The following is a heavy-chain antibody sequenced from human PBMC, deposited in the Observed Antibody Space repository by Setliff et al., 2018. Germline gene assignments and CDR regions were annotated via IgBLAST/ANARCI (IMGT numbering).Heavy chain of an antibody. Sequence: SETLSLTFTVSGGSISSGDYYWSWIRQPPAKGLEWIGYIYSSGSTSYNPSLKSRVSISVDTSKNQFSLKLRSVTAADTAVYYCARVGYYGSSGYTFAFEIWGQGTMVTVSS. CDR3: ARVGYYGSSGYTFAFEI. CDR1: GGSISSGDYY. D-gene: IGHD3-22*01. CDR2: IYSSGST. J-gene: IGHJ3*02. V-gene: IGHV4-30-4*08.